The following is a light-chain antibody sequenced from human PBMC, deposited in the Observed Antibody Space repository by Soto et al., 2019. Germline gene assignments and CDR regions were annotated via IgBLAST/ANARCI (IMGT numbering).Light chain of an antibody. V-gene: IGKV3-15*01. CDR2: GAS. CDR3: QQYNAWLPIT. J-gene: IGKJ5*01. Sequence: VMTKSPATLSMSPCEGATLSGSASKSVSGNLAWYKQKPGQAPRLLIYGASTRATGIPARFSGSGSGTEFTLTISSLQSEDFAVYYCQQYNAWLPITFGQGTRLENK. CDR1: KSVSGN.